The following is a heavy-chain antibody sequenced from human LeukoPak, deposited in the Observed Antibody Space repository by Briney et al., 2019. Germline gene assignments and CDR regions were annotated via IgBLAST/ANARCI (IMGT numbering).Heavy chain of an antibody. CDR3: CIRRRLPNYYMDV. D-gene: IGHD2-8*01. Sequence: SETLSLTCAVSGGSISSSNWWSWVRQPPGKGLEWIGEIYHSGSTNYNPSLKSRVTISVDKSKNQFSLKLSSVTAADTAVYYCCIRRRLPNYYMDVWGKGTTVTVSS. V-gene: IGHV4-4*02. CDR1: GGSISSSNW. J-gene: IGHJ6*03. CDR2: IYHSGST.